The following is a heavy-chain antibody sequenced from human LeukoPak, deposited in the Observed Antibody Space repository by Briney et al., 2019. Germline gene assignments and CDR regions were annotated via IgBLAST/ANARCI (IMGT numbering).Heavy chain of an antibody. CDR1: GVSISSHY. Sequence: SETLSLTCTVSGVSISSHYWSWVRQPPGKGLEWVGYIYYSGSTNYNPSLKSRVTISVDPSKNQFSLKLSSVTAADTAVYYCARENYYDSSGYYHDAFDIWGQGTMVTVSS. J-gene: IGHJ3*02. V-gene: IGHV4-59*11. CDR3: ARENYYDSSGYYHDAFDI. D-gene: IGHD3-22*01. CDR2: IYYSGST.